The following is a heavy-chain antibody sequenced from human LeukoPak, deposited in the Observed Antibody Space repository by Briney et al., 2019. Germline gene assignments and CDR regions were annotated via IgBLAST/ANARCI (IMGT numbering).Heavy chain of an antibody. V-gene: IGHV4-34*01. J-gene: IGHJ4*02. CDR3: ARGRGRHSSSWYYFDY. CDR2: INHSGST. D-gene: IGHD6-13*01. CDR1: DGSFSGYY. Sequence: SETLSLTCAVYDGSFSGYYWSWIRQPPGKGLEWIGEINHSGSTNYNPSLKSRVTISVDTSKNQFSLKLSSVTAADTAVYYCARGRGRHSSSWYYFDYWGQGTLVTVSS.